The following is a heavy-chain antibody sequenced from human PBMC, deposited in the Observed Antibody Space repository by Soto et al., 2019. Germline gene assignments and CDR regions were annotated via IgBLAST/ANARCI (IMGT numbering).Heavy chain of an antibody. D-gene: IGHD6-19*01. CDR1: GGTFSSYA. J-gene: IGHJ5*02. V-gene: IGHV1-69*01. Sequence: QVQLVQSGAEVKKPGSSVKVSCKSSGGTFSSYAISWVRQAPGQGLEWMGGIIPTFGTANYAQKFQGRVTITADESTSTAYIELSSLRSEDTAVYYCARHGSGWYNWFDPWGQGNLVTVSS. CDR2: IIPTFGTA. CDR3: ARHGSGWYNWFDP.